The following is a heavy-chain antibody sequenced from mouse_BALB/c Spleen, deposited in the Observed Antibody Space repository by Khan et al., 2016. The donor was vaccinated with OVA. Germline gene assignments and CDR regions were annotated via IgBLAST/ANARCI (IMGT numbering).Heavy chain of an antibody. D-gene: IGHD1-1*01. V-gene: IGHV1-7*01. CDR2: INPATDYT. CDR1: GYIFTSYW. Sequence: QVQLQQSGAELAKPGASVKMSCKASGYIFTSYWMHWVKQRPGQGLEWIGYINPATDYTEYNQKFKNKATLTADKSSSTAYMQLSSLTSEDSAVYYCVNQGSSSAWFTYWGQGTPVTVSA. J-gene: IGHJ3*01. CDR3: VNQGSSSAWFTY.